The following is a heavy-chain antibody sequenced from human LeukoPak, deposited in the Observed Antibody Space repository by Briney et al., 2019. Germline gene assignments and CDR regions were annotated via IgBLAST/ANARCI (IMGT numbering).Heavy chain of an antibody. V-gene: IGHV3-33*01. J-gene: IGHJ4*02. D-gene: IGHD1-26*01. CDR3: ARDPGREFDY. Sequence: PGRSLRLSCAASGFTFSSYGMHWVRQAPGKGLEWVAVIWYDGSNKYYADSVKGRFTISRDNSTNTLYLQMNSLRAEDTAVYYCARDPGREFDYWGQGTLVTVSS. CDR2: IWYDGSNK. CDR1: GFTFSSYG.